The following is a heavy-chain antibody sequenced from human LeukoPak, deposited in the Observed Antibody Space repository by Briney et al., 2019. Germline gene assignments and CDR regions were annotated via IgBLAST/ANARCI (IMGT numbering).Heavy chain of an antibody. Sequence: PGGSLRLSCAASGFTFSSYAMHWVRQAPGKGLEWVAVISYDGSNKYYADSVKGRFTISRDNSKNTLYLQMNSLRAEDTAVYYCAREVIVVVPAAIPLQPWGQGTLVTVSS. J-gene: IGHJ5*02. D-gene: IGHD2-2*01. V-gene: IGHV3-30-3*01. CDR1: GFTFSSYA. CDR2: ISYDGSNK. CDR3: AREVIVVVPAAIPLQP.